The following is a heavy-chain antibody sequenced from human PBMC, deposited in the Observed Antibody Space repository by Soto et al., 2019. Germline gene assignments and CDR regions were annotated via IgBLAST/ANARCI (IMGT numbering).Heavy chain of an antibody. J-gene: IGHJ4*02. Sequence: VRLVESGGGLVQPGGSLRLSCAASGFTDPRKHLSWVRQAPGKGLEWVSITDSDGTTYYTDSVKGRFTISRDNSKTTVYLQMNSLRVDDTAIYFCASDPYNNIGGDWGQGTLVTVSS. CDR2: TDSDGTT. V-gene: IGHV3-66*01. CDR1: GFTDPRKH. CDR3: ASDPYNNIGGD. D-gene: IGHD1-20*01.